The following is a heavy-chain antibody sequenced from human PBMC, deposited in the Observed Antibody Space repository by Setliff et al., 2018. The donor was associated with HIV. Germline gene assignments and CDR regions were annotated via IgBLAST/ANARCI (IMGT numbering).Heavy chain of an antibody. J-gene: IGHJ3*01. CDR2: IYFTGSS. V-gene: IGHV4-59*01. CDR3: ARVQMAYAAFDV. D-gene: IGHD4-17*01. CDR1: GGSISTYY. Sequence: SETLSLTCTVSGGSISTYYWSWIRQPPGKGLEWIGFIYFTGSSDNNPSLKSRVTLSVDTSKHQFSLKLSSATAADTAVYYCARVQMAYAAFDVWGQGTMVTVSS.